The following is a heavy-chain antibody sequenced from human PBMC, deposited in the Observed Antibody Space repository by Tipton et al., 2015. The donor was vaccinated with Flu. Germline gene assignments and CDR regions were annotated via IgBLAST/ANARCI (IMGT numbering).Heavy chain of an antibody. CDR2: INPNSGDT. CDR3: ARGPSYYDFWSGSNYY. Sequence: VQLVQSGAEVKKPGASVQVSCRTYGYTFTDKYLHWVRQAPGQGLEWMGWINPNSGDTNYAQMFQGRVTMTRDTSISTAYMELSSLRSDDTAVYYCARGPSYYDFWSGSNYYWGQGTLVTVSS. CDR1: GYTFTDKY. J-gene: IGHJ4*02. D-gene: IGHD3-3*01. V-gene: IGHV1-2*02.